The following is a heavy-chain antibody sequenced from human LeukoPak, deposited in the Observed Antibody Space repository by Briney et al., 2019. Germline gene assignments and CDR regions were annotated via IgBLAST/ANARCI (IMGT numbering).Heavy chain of an antibody. CDR3: ARLGEMLRGPEVIYYFEH. D-gene: IGHD3-10*01. Sequence: GGSLRLSCVASGFTFSSYAMSWVRQAPGKGLEWVANIKQDGSEKYYVDSVKGRFTISRDNARNSVYLQMNSLRAEDTAVYYCARLGEMLRGPEVIYYFEHWGQGTLVTVSS. CDR2: IKQDGSEK. CDR1: GFTFSSYA. J-gene: IGHJ4*02. V-gene: IGHV3-7*01.